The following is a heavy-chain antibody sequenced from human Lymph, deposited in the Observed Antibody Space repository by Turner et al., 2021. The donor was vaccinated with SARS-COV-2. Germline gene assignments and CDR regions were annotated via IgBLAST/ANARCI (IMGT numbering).Heavy chain of an antibody. CDR3: ARCRYSGCGMDV. CDR2: MNPNSGNT. J-gene: IGHJ6*02. Sequence: QVQLVQTGAEVKKPGASVKVSCKAPGYTFTSYDIKWVRQATGQGLEWMGWMNPNSGNTGYAQKFQGRVTMTRNTSISTAYMELSSLRSEDAAVYYCARCRYSGCGMDVWGQGTTVTVSS. D-gene: IGHD1-26*01. CDR1: GYTFTSYD. V-gene: IGHV1-8*02.